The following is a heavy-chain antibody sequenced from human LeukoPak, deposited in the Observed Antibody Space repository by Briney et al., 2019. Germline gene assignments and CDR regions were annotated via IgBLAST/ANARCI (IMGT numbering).Heavy chain of an antibody. V-gene: IGHV3-7*03. CDR3: AREFNIAVAGIYTGFDI. Sequence: GGSLRLSCAASEFTFSTYWMTWVRQAPGKGLEWVANIKGDGSEKRYVGSVKGRFTISRDNSKNSLYLQMNSLRADDTAVYYCAREFNIAVAGIYTGFDIWGQGTMVTVFS. D-gene: IGHD6-19*01. CDR2: IKGDGSEK. CDR1: EFTFSTYW. J-gene: IGHJ3*02.